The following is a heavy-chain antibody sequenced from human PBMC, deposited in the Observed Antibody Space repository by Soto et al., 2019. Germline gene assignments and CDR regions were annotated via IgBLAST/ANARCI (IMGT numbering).Heavy chain of an antibody. D-gene: IGHD5-12*01. V-gene: IGHV3-53*01. CDR2: IYTGGTT. CDR1: GFPVSSSNY. Sequence: PGGSLRLSCVVSGFPVSSSNYMSWVRQAPGKGLEWVSVIYTGGTTYYADSVKGRFTISRDNSKNTLYLQMNSLRAEDTAVYYCHGYGYWGQGTLVTVPQ. CDR3: HGYGY. J-gene: IGHJ4*02.